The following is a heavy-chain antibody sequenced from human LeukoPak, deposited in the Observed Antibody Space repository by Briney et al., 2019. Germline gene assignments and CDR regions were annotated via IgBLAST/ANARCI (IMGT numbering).Heavy chain of an antibody. Sequence: GGSLRLSRAASGFTFSDHYMDWVRQAPGKGLEWVGRTRNKADGYTTDYAASVKGRFTISRDDSKNSLYLQMDSLKTEDTAVYDCARVYGACGLAAFDIWGQGTMVTVSS. CDR1: GFTFSDHY. V-gene: IGHV3-72*01. D-gene: IGHD4-17*01. CDR3: ARVYGACGLAAFDI. J-gene: IGHJ3*02. CDR2: TRNKADGYTT.